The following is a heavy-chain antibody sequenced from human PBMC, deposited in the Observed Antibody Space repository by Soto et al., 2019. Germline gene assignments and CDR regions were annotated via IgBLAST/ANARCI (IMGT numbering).Heavy chain of an antibody. CDR2: ISASNGNR. V-gene: IGHV1-18*04. CDR1: GYDFSSYG. Sequence: QVQLVQSGAEVKKPGASVKVSCKASGYDFSSYGISWVRQAPGQGLEWMGWISASNGNRDYAQQFQGRVTMTSDTFRNSAYMELRSLRSDDTAVYYCVRDPQRNDYWGQGTLVNVSS. D-gene: IGHD2-2*01. CDR3: VRDPQRNDY. J-gene: IGHJ4*02.